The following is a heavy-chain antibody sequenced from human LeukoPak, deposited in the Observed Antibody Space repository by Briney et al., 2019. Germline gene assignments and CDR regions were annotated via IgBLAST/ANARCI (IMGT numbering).Heavy chain of an antibody. J-gene: IGHJ4*02. Sequence: GGSLRLSCAASGFTFSDYYMSWIRQAPGKGLEWVSYISSSGSTIYYADSVKGRFTISRDNAKNSLYLQMNSLRAEDTAVYYCARDKSSYYYDSSGLDYWGQGTLVTVSS. CDR2: ISSSGSTI. CDR1: GFTFSDYY. D-gene: IGHD3-22*01. V-gene: IGHV3-11*04. CDR3: ARDKSSYYYDSSGLDY.